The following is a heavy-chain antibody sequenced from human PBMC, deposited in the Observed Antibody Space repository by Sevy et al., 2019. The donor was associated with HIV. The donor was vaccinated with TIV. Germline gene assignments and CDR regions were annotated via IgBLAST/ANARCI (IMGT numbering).Heavy chain of an antibody. J-gene: IGHJ1*01. Sequence: GGSLRLSCAASGFTFSSFFMHWVRQAPGKGLEWVATISYDGSNEHYADSVKGRFTISRDNSKNALYLQMNSLRAEDTAVYYCALERLDTNVSEYFLNWGQGTLVTVSS. CDR2: ISYDGSNE. V-gene: IGHV3-30-3*01. CDR3: ALERLDTNVSEYFLN. D-gene: IGHD1-1*01. CDR1: GFTFSSFF.